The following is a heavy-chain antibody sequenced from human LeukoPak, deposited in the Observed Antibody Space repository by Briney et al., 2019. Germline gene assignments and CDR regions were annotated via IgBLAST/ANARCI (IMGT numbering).Heavy chain of an antibody. J-gene: IGHJ4*02. Sequence: PGGSLRLSCAASGFTFDDHGMSWVRQAPGKGLEWVSAISGSGGSTYYADSVKGRFTISRDNSKNTLYLQMNSLRAEDTAVYYCAKDTGYYYGSGSYGGQGTLVTVSS. CDR1: GFTFDDHG. D-gene: IGHD3-10*01. CDR3: AKDTGYYYGSGSY. CDR2: ISGSGGST. V-gene: IGHV3-23*01.